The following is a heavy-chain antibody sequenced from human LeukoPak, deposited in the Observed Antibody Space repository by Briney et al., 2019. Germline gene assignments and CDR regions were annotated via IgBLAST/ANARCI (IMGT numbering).Heavy chain of an antibody. CDR2: IIPIFGTA. CDR1: GGTFSSYA. J-gene: IGHJ4*02. CDR3: ARDGPPYYYDSSGYYFDY. V-gene: IGHV1-69*13. D-gene: IGHD3-22*01. Sequence: ASVKVSCKASGGTFSSYAISWVRQAPGQGLEWMGGIIPIFGTANYAQKFQGRVTITADESTSTAYMELSSLRSEDTAVYYCARDGPPYYYDSSGYYFDYWGQGTLVTVSS.